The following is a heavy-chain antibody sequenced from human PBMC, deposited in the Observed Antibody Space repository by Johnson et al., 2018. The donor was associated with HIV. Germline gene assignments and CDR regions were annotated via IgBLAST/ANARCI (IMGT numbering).Heavy chain of an antibody. Sequence: VQLVESGGGLVKPGGSLRLSCAASGFTFSNSAMHWVRQAPGKGLEWVAVISYDGDNVYYADSVKGRFTISRDNSKNTLYLQMNSLRAEDTAVYYCAKDRTIHDAFDIWGQGTMVTVSS. D-gene: IGHD5-18*01. CDR2: ISYDGDNV. J-gene: IGHJ3*02. V-gene: IGHV3-30-3*01. CDR3: AKDRTIHDAFDI. CDR1: GFTFSNSA.